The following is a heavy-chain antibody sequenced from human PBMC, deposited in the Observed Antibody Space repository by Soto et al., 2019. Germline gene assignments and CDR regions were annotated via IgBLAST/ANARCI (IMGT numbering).Heavy chain of an antibody. V-gene: IGHV1-46*01. CDR3: ARDEESVSVAGPPTSFDY. Sequence: ASVKVSCKASGYTFTSYYMHWVRQAPGQGLEWMGIINPSGGSTSYAQKFQGRVTMTRDTSTSTVYMELSSLRSEDTAVYYCARDEESVSVAGPPTSFDYWGQGTLVTVSS. CDR2: INPSGGST. J-gene: IGHJ4*02. D-gene: IGHD6-19*01. CDR1: GYTFTSYY.